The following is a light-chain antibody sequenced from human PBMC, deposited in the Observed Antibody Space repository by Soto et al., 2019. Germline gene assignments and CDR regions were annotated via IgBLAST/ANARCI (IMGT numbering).Light chain of an antibody. CDR1: QDISNY. CDR3: QQYDNLPIT. CDR2: DAS. J-gene: IGKJ3*01. V-gene: IGKV1-33*01. Sequence: IQMTQSPSSLSASVGDRVTITCQASQDISNYLNWYQQKPGKAPKLLIYDASNLETGVPSRFSGSGSGTDFTFTISSLQPDDIATYDGQQYDNLPITFGPGTKVDIK.